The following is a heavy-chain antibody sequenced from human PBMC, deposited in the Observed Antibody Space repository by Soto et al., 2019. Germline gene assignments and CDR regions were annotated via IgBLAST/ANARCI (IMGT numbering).Heavy chain of an antibody. CDR1: GGSISSGGYY. D-gene: IGHD3-9*01. J-gene: IGHJ5*02. CDR3: ARGVLFDWLLPLSVDNWFDP. V-gene: IGHV4-31*03. CDR2: IYYSGST. Sequence: SETLSLTCTVSGGSISSGGYYWSWIRQHPGKGLEWIGYIYYSGSTYYNPSLKSRVTISVDTSKNQFSLKLSSVTAADTAVYYCARGVLFDWLLPLSVDNWFDPWGQGTLVTVSS.